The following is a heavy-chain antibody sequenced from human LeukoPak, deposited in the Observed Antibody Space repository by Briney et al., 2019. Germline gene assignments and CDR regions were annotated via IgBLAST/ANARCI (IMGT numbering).Heavy chain of an antibody. CDR1: GFTFSNAW. Sequence: GGSLRLSCAASGFTFSNAWMSWVRQAPGKVLEWVGRIKSKTDGGTTDYAAPVKGRFTISRDDSKNTLYLQMNSLKTEDTAVYYCTTDYHWNDVGADYWGQGTLVTVSS. D-gene: IGHD1-20*01. V-gene: IGHV3-15*01. CDR2: IKSKTDGGTT. J-gene: IGHJ4*02. CDR3: TTDYHWNDVGADY.